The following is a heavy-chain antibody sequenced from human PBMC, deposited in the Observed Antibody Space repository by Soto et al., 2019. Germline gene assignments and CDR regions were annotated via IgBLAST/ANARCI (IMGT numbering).Heavy chain of an antibody. CDR1: GYTFTGYY. CDR3: ARAKDIVVVPADPYYFDY. CDR2: INPNSGGT. Sequence: GPSVKVSCKASGYTFTGYYMHWVRQAPGQGLEWMGWINPNSGGTNYAQKFQGWVTMTRDTSISTAYMELSRLRSDDTAVYYCARAKDIVVVPADPYYFDYWGQGTLVTVSS. D-gene: IGHD2-2*01. V-gene: IGHV1-2*04. J-gene: IGHJ4*02.